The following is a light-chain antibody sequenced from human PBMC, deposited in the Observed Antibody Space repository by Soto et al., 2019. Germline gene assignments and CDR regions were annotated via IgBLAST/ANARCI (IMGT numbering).Light chain of an antibody. J-gene: IGLJ1*01. CDR1: SSDVGGYNY. CDR3: CSSTTSTTRQIG. Sequence: QSALTQPASVSGSPGQSITISCTGTSSDVGGYNYVSWYQQHPGKAPKFMIYDVSNRPSGVSNRFSGSKSGNTASLTISGLQADDEADNYCCSSTTSTTRQIGFGTGTMVTVL. CDR2: DVS. V-gene: IGLV2-14*01.